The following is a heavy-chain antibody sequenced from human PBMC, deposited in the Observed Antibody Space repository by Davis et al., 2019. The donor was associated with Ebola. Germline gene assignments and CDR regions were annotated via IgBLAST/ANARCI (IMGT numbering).Heavy chain of an antibody. CDR1: GFTFSSSA. D-gene: IGHD6-19*01. CDR2: IGNSGGSI. V-gene: IGHV3-23*01. Sequence: GESLKISCAASGFTFSSSAMSWGRQAPGKGLEWVSSIGNSGGSIYYADSVKGRFTISRDNSKNTLYLQMNSLRAEDTAVYYCARDVIVAVAGGSSWYYGMDVWGKGTTVTVSS. CDR3: ARDVIVAVAGGSSWYYGMDV. J-gene: IGHJ6*04.